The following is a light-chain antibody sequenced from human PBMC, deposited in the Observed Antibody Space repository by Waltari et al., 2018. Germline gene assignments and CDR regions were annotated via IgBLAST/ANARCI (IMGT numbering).Light chain of an antibody. CDR2: GAS. CDR1: QSVSSN. CDR3: QQYNNWPPT. V-gene: IGKV3-15*01. J-gene: IGKJ4*01. Sequence: ETVMTQSPATVSVSPGERATLSCRASQSVSSNLAWYQQKPGQAPRLLIFGASSRATAIPARVSGSGSGTEFTLTISSLQSEDFAVYYCQQYNNWPPTFGGGTKVEIK.